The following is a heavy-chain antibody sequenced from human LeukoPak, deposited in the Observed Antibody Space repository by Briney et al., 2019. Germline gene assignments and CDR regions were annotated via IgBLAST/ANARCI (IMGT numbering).Heavy chain of an antibody. J-gene: IGHJ6*02. CDR1: GFTFSSYS. CDR2: ISSSSSSTI. Sequence: GGSLRLSCAASGFTFSSYSMNWVRQAPGKGLEWVSYISSSSSSTIYYADSVKGRFTISRDNAKNSLYLQMNSLRDEDTAVYYCARLHYYYYGMDVWGQGTTVTVSS. V-gene: IGHV3-48*02. D-gene: IGHD5-18*01. CDR3: ARLHYYYYGMDV.